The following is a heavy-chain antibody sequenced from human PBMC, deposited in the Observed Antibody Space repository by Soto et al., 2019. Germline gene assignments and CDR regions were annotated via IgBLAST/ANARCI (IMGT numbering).Heavy chain of an antibody. D-gene: IGHD3-22*01. V-gene: IGHV4-59*01. CDR3: AGGYYYDSSGYSPDFEY. Sequence: SETLSLTCTVSGGSIGSYYWSWIRQPPGMTLEWIGHIYYSGFTKYNPSLRSRLTISVDTSKNQFSLKLNSLTPADTAVYYCAGGYYYDSSGYSPDFEYWGQGALVTVSS. J-gene: IGHJ4*02. CDR2: IYYSGFT. CDR1: GGSIGSYY.